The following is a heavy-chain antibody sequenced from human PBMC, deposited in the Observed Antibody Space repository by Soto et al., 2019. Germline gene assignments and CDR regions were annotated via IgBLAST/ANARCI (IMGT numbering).Heavy chain of an antibody. Sequence: QLQLQESGPGLVKPSETLSLTCTVSGGSISSSSYYWGWIRQPPGKGLEWIGSIYYSGSTYYNPSLKSRVTISVDTSNSQFSLKLSSVTAADTAVYYCARLFSSGWYGWYYFDYWGQGTLVTVSS. CDR2: IYYSGST. J-gene: IGHJ4*02. D-gene: IGHD6-19*01. CDR3: ARLFSSGWYGWYYFDY. CDR1: GGSISSSSYY. V-gene: IGHV4-39*01.